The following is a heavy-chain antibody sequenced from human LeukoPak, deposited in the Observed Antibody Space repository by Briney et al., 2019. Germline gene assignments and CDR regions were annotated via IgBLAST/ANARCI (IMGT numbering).Heavy chain of an antibody. J-gene: IGHJ2*01. V-gene: IGHV1-2*02. CDR3: AREQLAGCWFFDL. Sequence: KFQGRVTMTRDTSISTAYMELNSQTSGDTAIYFCAREQLAGCWFFDLWGRGTLVTVSS. D-gene: IGHD5-18*01.